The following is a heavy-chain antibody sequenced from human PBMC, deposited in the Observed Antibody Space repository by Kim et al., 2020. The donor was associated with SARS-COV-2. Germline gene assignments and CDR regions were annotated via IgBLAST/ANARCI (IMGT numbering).Heavy chain of an antibody. V-gene: IGHV3-11*06. CDR3: ARPRRGVYGSGSSLYAFDI. J-gene: IGHJ3*02. Sequence: GRFTISRDNAKNSLYLQMNRLRAEDTAVYYCARPRRGVYGSGSSLYAFDIWGQGTMVTVSS. D-gene: IGHD3-10*01.